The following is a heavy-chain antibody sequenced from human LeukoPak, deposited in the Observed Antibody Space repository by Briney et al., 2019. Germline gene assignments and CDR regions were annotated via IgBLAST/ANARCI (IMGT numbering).Heavy chain of an antibody. CDR3: ARVMGCSSTSCYTGLDY. CDR2: IKQDGSEE. J-gene: IGHJ4*02. Sequence: GGSLRLSCAASGFTFSSYWMSWVRQAPGKGLEWVANIKQDGSEEYYVDSVKGRITISRDNAKNSLYLQMNSLRAEDTAVYYCARVMGCSSTSCYTGLDYWGQGALVTVSS. V-gene: IGHV3-7*01. CDR1: GFTFSSYW. D-gene: IGHD2-2*02.